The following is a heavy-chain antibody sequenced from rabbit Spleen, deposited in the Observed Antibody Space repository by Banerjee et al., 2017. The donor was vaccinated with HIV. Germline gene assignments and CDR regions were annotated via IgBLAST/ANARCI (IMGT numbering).Heavy chain of an antibody. CDR2: IDPVFGAT. Sequence: QEQLVESGGGLVQPGGSLKLSCKASGFDLNTYGVSWVRQAPGKGLEWIGYIDPVFGATYYATWVNGRFTISSQDAQNTLYLQLNSLTAADTATYFCVRDLAAWNSGSYAFNGLGPGTLVTV. CDR3: VRDLAAWNSGSYAFNG. J-gene: IGHJ4*01. D-gene: IGHD1-1*01. CDR1: GFDLNTYG. V-gene: IGHV1S47*01.